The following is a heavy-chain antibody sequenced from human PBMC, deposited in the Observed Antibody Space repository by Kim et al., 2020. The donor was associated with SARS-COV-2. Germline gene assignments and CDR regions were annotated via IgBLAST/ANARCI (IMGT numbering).Heavy chain of an antibody. CDR2: INPTGGST. CDR3: ARRRGGVRAEYYFDY. D-gene: IGHD3-10*01. J-gene: IGHJ4*02. CDR1: GYTFTSYF. Sequence: ASVKVSCKASGYTFTSYFMHWVRQAPGQGLEWMGVINPTGGSTSYAQKFQGRVTMTRDTSTSTVYMELSSLRSEDTAVYYCARRRGGVRAEYYFDYWGQGTLMTVSS. V-gene: IGHV1-46*01.